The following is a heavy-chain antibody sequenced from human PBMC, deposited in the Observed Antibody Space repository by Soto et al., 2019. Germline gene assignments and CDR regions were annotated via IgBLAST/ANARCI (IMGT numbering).Heavy chain of an antibody. J-gene: IGHJ4*02. CDR1: GFTFSSYA. CDR3: VKPRSSRGGGWLQLGYYFDY. D-gene: IGHD5-12*01. V-gene: IGHV3-64D*08. Sequence: EVQLVESGGGLVQPGGSLRLSCSASGFTFSSYAMHWVRQAPGKGLEYVSAISSNGGSTYYADSVKGRFTISRDNSKNILYLQMSSLRAEDRAVYYCVKPRSSRGGGWLQLGYYFDYWGQGTLVTVSS. CDR2: ISSNGGST.